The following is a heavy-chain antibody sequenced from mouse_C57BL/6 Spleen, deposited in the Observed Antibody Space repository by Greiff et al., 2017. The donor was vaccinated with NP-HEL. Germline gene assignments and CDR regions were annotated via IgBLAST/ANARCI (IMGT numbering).Heavy chain of an antibody. V-gene: IGHV5-16*01. Sequence: EVMLVESEGGLVQPGSSMKLSCTASGFTFSDYYMAWVRQVPEKGLEWVANINYDGSSTYYLDSLKSRFIISRDNAKNILYLQMSSLKSEDTATYYCAREEGPYAMDYWGQGTSVTVSS. CDR2: INYDGSST. CDR3: AREEGPYAMDY. CDR1: GFTFSDYY. J-gene: IGHJ4*01.